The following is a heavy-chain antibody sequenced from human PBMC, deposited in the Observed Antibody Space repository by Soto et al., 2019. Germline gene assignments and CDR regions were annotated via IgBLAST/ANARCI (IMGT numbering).Heavy chain of an antibody. J-gene: IGHJ4*02. D-gene: IGHD6-6*01. CDR2: ISGRGGST. CDR3: AKTAEYSSSSIES. V-gene: IGHV3-23*01. Sequence: HPGGSLRLSCAASGFTFSSYAMTWVRQAPGKGLEWVSGISGRGGSTYHADSVRGRFTISRDNSKNTLSLQMNRMGAEDTAVYYCAKTAEYSSSSIESWGQGTLVTVSS. CDR1: GFTFSSYA.